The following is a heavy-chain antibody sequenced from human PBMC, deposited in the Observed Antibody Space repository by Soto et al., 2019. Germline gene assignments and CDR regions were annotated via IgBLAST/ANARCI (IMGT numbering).Heavy chain of an antibody. CDR1: GGSISSSNW. Sequence: LSLTCAVSGGSISSSNWWSWVRQPPGKGLEWIGEIYHSGSTNYNPSLKSRVTISVDKSKNQFSLKLSSVTAADTAVYYCARDPDYYDSSGYYGFDYWGQGTLVTVSS. J-gene: IGHJ4*02. CDR3: ARDPDYYDSSGYYGFDY. D-gene: IGHD3-22*01. V-gene: IGHV4-4*02. CDR2: IYHSGST.